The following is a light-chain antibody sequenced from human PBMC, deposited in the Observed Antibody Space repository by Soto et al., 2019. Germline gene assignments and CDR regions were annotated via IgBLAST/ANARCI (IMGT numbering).Light chain of an antibody. CDR3: QQANSFPLT. V-gene: IGKV1D-12*01. Sequence: DIQVTQSPSSVSASVGDRVTITCRASQDINNWLAWYQQKPGKAPKLLIYTTSNLQSGVPSRFSGSGSGTDLTLTINSLQPEDFSTYYCQQANSFPLTFGGGTKVEIK. CDR2: TTS. CDR1: QDINNW. J-gene: IGKJ4*01.